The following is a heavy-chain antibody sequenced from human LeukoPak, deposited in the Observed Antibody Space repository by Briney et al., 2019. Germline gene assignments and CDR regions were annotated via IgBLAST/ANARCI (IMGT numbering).Heavy chain of an antibody. D-gene: IGHD2-2*01. Sequence: GGSLRLSCAASGFTFSSYWMSWVRQAPGKGLEWVANIKQDGSEKYYVDSVKGRFTISRDNAKNSLYLQMNSPRAEDTAVYYCARDIIVVVPAANEYYYYGMDVWGQGTTVTVSS. CDR1: GFTFSSYW. CDR3: ARDIIVVVPAANEYYYYGMDV. J-gene: IGHJ6*02. V-gene: IGHV3-7*01. CDR2: IKQDGSEK.